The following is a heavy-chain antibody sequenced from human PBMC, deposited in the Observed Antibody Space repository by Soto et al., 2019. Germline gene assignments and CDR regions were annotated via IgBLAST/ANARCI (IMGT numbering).Heavy chain of an antibody. Sequence: GSSVKVSCKASGYTFTGYYMHWVRQAPGQGLEWMGWINPNSGGTNYAQKFQGRVTMTRDTSISTAYMELRRLRSDDTAVYYCARRPIVARHVMHVCGQGTTVTVSS. J-gene: IGHJ6*01. V-gene: IGHV1-2*02. CDR3: ARRPIVARHVMHV. D-gene: IGHD5-12*01. CDR1: GYTFTGYY. CDR2: INPNSGGT.